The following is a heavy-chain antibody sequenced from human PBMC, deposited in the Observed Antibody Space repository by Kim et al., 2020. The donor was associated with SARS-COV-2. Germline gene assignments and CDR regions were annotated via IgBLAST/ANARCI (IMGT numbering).Heavy chain of an antibody. CDR3: TTDRIISYYDSSGYYY. Sequence: PVKGRFTISRDDSKHTLYLQMNSLKTEDTAVYYCTTDRIISYYDSSGYYYWGQGTLVTVSS. J-gene: IGHJ4*02. V-gene: IGHV3-15*01. D-gene: IGHD3-22*01.